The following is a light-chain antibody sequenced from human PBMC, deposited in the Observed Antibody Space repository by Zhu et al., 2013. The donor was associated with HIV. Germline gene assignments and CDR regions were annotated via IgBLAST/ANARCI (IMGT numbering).Light chain of an antibody. Sequence: IVLTQSPGTLSLSQGERATLSCRASQSVSSSFLVWYQQKPGQAPRLLIYDASNRATGIPARFSGSGSGTDFTLTISSLEPEDFAVYYCQQRSNWPPWTFGQGTKVEIK. J-gene: IGKJ1*01. CDR3: QQRSNWPPWT. CDR2: DAS. V-gene: IGKV3-11*01. CDR1: QSVSSSF.